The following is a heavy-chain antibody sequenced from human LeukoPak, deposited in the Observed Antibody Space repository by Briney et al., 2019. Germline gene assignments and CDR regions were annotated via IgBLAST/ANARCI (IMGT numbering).Heavy chain of an antibody. CDR1: GFTFSSYA. Sequence: GSLRLSCAASGFTFSSYAMSWVRQAPGKGLEWVSAISGSGGSTYYADSVKGRFTISRDTSKNTLYLQMNSLRAEDTAVYYCAKDILGYCSGGSCYGWGQGTLVTVSS. J-gene: IGHJ4*02. CDR2: ISGSGGST. D-gene: IGHD2-15*01. CDR3: AKDILGYCSGGSCYG. V-gene: IGHV3-23*01.